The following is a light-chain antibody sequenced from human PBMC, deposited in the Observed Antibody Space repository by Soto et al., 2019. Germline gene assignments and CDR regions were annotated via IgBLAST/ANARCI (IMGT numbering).Light chain of an antibody. CDR1: QSVINN. J-gene: IGKJ1*01. CDR3: LQYNNWPRT. V-gene: IGKV3-15*01. CDR2: DAS. Sequence: EIVITQSPATLSVSPGERVTLSCRASQSVINNLAWYQQRPGQAPRLLIYDASTRATDIPARFSGSESGTEFTLTISSLQSEDFAVYYCLQYNNWPRTFGQGTKVEVK.